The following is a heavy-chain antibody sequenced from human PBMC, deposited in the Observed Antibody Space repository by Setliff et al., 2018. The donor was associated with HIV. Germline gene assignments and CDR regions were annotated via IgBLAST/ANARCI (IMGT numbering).Heavy chain of an antibody. V-gene: IGHV3-7*03. CDR1: GFILSNYW. D-gene: IGHD3-3*01. Sequence: GGSLRLSCAASGFILSNYWMSWVRQAPGKGLEWVASIKKDGSEKYYVDSVKGRFTISRDNGKNSLYPQMNSLRAEDTAIYYCAKAWGSGYPSFESALMFDGWGQGTLVTVSS. J-gene: IGHJ4*02. CDR3: AKAWGSGYPSFESALMFDG. CDR2: IKKDGSEK.